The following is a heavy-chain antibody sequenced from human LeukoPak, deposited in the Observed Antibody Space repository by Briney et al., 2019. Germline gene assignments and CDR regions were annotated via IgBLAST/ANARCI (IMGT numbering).Heavy chain of an antibody. CDR2: IIHSGST. J-gene: IGHJ4*02. CDR1: GGSFSGYY. CDR3: ARDPRSQRGY. V-gene: IGHV4-34*12. Sequence: PSETLSLTCAVYGGSFSGYYWSWIRQPPGKGLEWIGEIIHSGSTNYNPSLKSRVTISVDTSKNQFSLKLSSVTAADTAVYYCARDPRSQRGYWGQGTLVTVSS.